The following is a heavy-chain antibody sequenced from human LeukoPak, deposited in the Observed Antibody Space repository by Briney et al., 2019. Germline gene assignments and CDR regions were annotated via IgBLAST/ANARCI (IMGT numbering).Heavy chain of an antibody. J-gene: IGHJ4*02. Sequence: GGSLRLSCAASGFTFSSYEMNWVRQAPGKGLERVSYISSSGTTIYYADSVKGRFTISRDNAKKSLYLQMNSLRAEDTAVYYCARRYCSSTSCLIDYWGQGTLVTVSS. CDR3: ARRYCSSTSCLIDY. D-gene: IGHD2-2*01. V-gene: IGHV3-48*03. CDR1: GFTFSSYE. CDR2: ISSSGTTI.